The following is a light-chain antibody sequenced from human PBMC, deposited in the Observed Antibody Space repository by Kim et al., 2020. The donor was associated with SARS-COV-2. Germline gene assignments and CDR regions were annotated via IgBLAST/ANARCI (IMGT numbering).Light chain of an antibody. CDR2: AAS. CDR3: QQSYSTPYI. CDR1: QSIRNY. Sequence: SAAVGDRVTIPCRASQSIRNYLNWYQQKPGKAPKVLIYAASSLQGGVPSRFSGGGSGTDFTLTISSLQPEDSATYYCQQSYSTPYIFGQGTKLEI. V-gene: IGKV1-39*01. J-gene: IGKJ2*01.